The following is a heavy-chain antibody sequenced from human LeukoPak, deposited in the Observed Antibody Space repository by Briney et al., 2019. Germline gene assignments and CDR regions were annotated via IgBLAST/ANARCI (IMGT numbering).Heavy chain of an antibody. CDR3: ASYSGSYYAFDI. CDR1: GGSISSSSYY. J-gene: IGHJ3*02. V-gene: IGHV4-39*07. D-gene: IGHD1-26*01. CDR2: IYYSGST. Sequence: SETLSLTCTVSGGSISSSSYYWGWIRQPPGKGLEWIGSIYYSGSTYYNPSLESRVTISVDTSKNQFSLKLSSVTAADTAVYYCASYSGSYYAFDIWGQGTMVTVSS.